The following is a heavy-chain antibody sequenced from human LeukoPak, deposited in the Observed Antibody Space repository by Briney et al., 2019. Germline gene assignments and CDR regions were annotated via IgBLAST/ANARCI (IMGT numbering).Heavy chain of an antibody. CDR1: GGSISNTDH. CDR3: ARSGGAVAGWSFDI. V-gene: IGHV4-4*02. Sequence: SETLSLTCAVSGGSISNTDHWNWVRQPPGTGLEWIGEMYHDGYTNYNPSLKSRVTMSVDKSKNHFSLKLTSVTAADTAVYYCARSGGAVAGWSFDIWGQGTVVTVSS. D-gene: IGHD6-19*01. J-gene: IGHJ3*02. CDR2: MYHDGYT.